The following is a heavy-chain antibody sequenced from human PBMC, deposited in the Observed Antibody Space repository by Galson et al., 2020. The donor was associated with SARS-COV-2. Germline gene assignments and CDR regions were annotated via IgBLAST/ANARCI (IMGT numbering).Heavy chain of an antibody. V-gene: IGHV1-2*02. CDR1: GYTFSGYY. D-gene: IGHD3-22*01. Sequence: GESLKISCKAAGYTFSGYYLHWVRQAPGQGLEWMGWINPNSGGTNYAKKFQGRVTMTRDTSISTAYMELSSLRSDDTAVYYCARPLPYYDSSGFYYWGQGTLVTVSS. CDR3: ARPLPYYDSSGFYY. J-gene: IGHJ4*02. CDR2: INPNSGGT.